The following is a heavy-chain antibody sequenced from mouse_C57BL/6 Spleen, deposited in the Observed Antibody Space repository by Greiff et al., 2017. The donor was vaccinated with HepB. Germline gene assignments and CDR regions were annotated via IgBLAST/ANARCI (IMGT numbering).Heavy chain of an antibody. CDR2: ISSGSSTI. V-gene: IGHV5-17*01. J-gene: IGHJ1*03. CDR1: GFTFSDYG. Sequence: VKLVESGGGLVKPGGSLKLSCAASGFTFSDYGMHWVRQAPEKGLEWVAYISSGSSTIYYADTVKGRFTISRDNAKNTLFLQMTSLRSEDTAMYYCARSGYYGYFDVWGTGTTVTVSS. CDR3: ARSGYYGYFDV. D-gene: IGHD1-3*01.